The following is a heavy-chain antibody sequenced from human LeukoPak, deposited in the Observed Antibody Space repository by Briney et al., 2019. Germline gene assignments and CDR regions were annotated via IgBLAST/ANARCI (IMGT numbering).Heavy chain of an antibody. CDR1: GYTFSSHW. J-gene: IGHJ4*02. CDR3: ARHGGGRETSDCSPFDY. CDR2: IYPDDSDT. D-gene: IGHD2-21*02. V-gene: IGHV5-51*01. Sequence: GESLKISCKGSGYTFSSHWIAWVRQMPGKGLDWMGIIYPDDSDTRYSPSFQGQVTISVDKSITTTYLQWSSLKASDTAMYYCARHGGGRETSDCSPFDYWGQGTLVTVSS.